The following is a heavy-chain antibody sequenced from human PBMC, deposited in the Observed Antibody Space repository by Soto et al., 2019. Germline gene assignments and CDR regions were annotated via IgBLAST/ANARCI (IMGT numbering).Heavy chain of an antibody. V-gene: IGHV1-58*01. CDR2: IAVGSGYT. D-gene: IGHD2-8*01. CDR3: AADATAWQQMVPSDY. J-gene: IGHJ4*02. Sequence: SVKVSCKASGFTFTSSAFQWVRQARGQRLEWIGWIAVGSGYTNYAQRFQDRVTLTRDMSTATTYMELSRLTSEDTAIYYCAADATAWQQMVPSDYWGQGTLVTVPQ. CDR1: GFTFTSSA.